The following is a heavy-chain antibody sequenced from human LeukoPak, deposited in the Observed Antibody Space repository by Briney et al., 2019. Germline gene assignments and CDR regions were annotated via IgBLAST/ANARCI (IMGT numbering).Heavy chain of an antibody. CDR1: GYTFTIYY. CDR3: ASSSVGRDGPLSYYYYGMDV. D-gene: IGHD5-24*01. Sequence: ASVKVSCTASGYTFTIYYMHWVRQAPGQGLEWMGIINPSGGSTSYAQKFQGRVTMTRDTSTSTVYMELSSLRSEDTAVYYCASSSVGRDGPLSYYYYGMDVWGQGTTVTVSS. CDR2: INPSGGST. J-gene: IGHJ6*02. V-gene: IGHV1-46*01.